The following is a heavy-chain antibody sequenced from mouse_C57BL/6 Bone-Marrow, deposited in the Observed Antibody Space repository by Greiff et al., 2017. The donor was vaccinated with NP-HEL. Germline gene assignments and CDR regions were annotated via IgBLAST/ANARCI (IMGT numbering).Heavy chain of an antibody. CDR3: ARGHGHYGGYFDV. D-gene: IGHD1-1*01. CDR2: IYPGDGDT. V-gene: IGHV1-82*01. CDR1: GYAFSSSW. Sequence: VQLQQSGPELVKPGASVKISCKASGYAFSSSWMNWVKQRPGKGLEWIGRIYPGDGDTNYNGKFKGKATLTADKSSSTAYMQLSSLTSEDSAVYCCARGHGHYGGYFDVWGTGTTVTVSS. J-gene: IGHJ1*03.